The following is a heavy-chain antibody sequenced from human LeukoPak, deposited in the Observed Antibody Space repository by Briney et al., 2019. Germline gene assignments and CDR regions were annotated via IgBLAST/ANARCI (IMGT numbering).Heavy chain of an antibody. CDR2: IKSDGSST. V-gene: IGHV3-74*01. J-gene: IGHJ5*02. D-gene: IGHD1-14*01. CDR3: ASGPTGFA. Sequence: GGSLRLSCAAPGFTFSSYWMHWVRQGPGKGLEWVSRIKSDGSSTRYADSVKGRFTVSRDNAKNTLYLQMNSLRAEDTAVYFCASGPTGFAWGQGTLVTVSS. CDR1: GFTFSSYW.